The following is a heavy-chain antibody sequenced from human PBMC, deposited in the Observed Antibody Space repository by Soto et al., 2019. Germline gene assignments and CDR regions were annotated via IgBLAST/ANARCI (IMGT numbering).Heavy chain of an antibody. Sequence: QVQLVQSGAEVKKPGASVKVSCKASGYTFTRYYMHWVRQAPGQGLEWMGIINPCGGSTSYEKKFQGIVTMTRDTSTSTVYMELSSLRSEDTAVYYCATGQDNYYYYYLDVWGKGTTVTVS. V-gene: IGHV1-46*03. CDR2: INPCGGST. CDR3: ATGQDNYYYYYLDV. CDR1: GYTFTRYY. J-gene: IGHJ6*03.